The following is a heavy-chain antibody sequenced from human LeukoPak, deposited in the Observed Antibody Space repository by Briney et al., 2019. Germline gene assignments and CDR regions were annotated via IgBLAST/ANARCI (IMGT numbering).Heavy chain of an antibody. J-gene: IGHJ4*02. D-gene: IGHD3-10*01. Sequence: KPGGSLRLSCAASGFTFSNAWMSWVRQAPGKALECVGRIKSKTDGGTTDYAAPVKGRFTISRDDSKNTLYLQMNSLKTEDTAVYYCTTDAVRGATFDYWGQGTLVTVSS. CDR3: TTDAVRGATFDY. CDR2: IKSKTDGGTT. CDR1: GFTFSNAW. V-gene: IGHV3-15*01.